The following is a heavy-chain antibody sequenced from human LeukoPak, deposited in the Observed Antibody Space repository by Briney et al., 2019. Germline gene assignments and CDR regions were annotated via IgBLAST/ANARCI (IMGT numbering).Heavy chain of an antibody. CDR3: ARGEYDFWSAYNYFYYYMDV. Sequence: GGTLRLSCEASGFTFSRNAMHWVRQAPGKGLEWVALISYDGSNKYYADSVKGRFTISRDNSKDTLYLQMNSLRAEDSAVYYCARGEYDFWSAYNYFYYYMDVWGKGTTVTVSS. J-gene: IGHJ6*03. CDR1: GFTFSRNA. CDR2: ISYDGSNK. D-gene: IGHD3-3*01. V-gene: IGHV3-30*04.